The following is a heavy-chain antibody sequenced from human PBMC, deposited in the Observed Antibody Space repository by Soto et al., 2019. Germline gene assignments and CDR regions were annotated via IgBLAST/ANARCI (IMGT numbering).Heavy chain of an antibody. D-gene: IGHD6-19*01. CDR2: ITGSADRT. J-gene: IGHJ4*02. CDR1: GFSFSDAW. CDR3: AKPSSAWYDFDY. V-gene: IGHV3-23*01. Sequence: GGSLRLSCAAPGFSFSDAWMNWVRQAPGKGLEWVSAITGSADRTYYADSVKGRFTISRDNSKNTLDLQINSLRVEDTAIYYCAKPSSAWYDFDYLSQGTLVTVSS.